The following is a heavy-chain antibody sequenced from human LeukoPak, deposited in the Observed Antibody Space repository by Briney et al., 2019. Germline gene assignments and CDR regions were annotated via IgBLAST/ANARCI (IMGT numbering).Heavy chain of an antibody. J-gene: IGHJ3*02. CDR3: AKDYYDSSGYYLGYDAFDI. CDR2: IWYDGSNK. Sequence: GRSLRLSCAASGFTFSSYGMHWVRQAPGKGLEWVAVIWYDGSNKYYADSVKGRFTISRDNSKNTLYLQMNSLRAEDTAVYYCAKDYYDSSGYYLGYDAFDIWGQGTMVTVSS. V-gene: IGHV3-33*06. D-gene: IGHD3-22*01. CDR1: GFTFSSYG.